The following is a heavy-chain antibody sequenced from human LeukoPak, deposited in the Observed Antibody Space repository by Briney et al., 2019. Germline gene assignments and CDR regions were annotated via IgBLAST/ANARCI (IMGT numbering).Heavy chain of an antibody. Sequence: ASVKVSCKASGYTFTSYAMHWVRQAPGQRLEWMGWINAGNGNTKYSQKFQGRVTITRDTSASTAYMELSSLRSEDTAVYYCARVLSGSGSYYRIWFDPWGQGTLVTVSS. D-gene: IGHD3-10*01. CDR1: GYTFTSYA. CDR2: INAGNGNT. V-gene: IGHV1-3*01. CDR3: ARVLSGSGSYYRIWFDP. J-gene: IGHJ5*02.